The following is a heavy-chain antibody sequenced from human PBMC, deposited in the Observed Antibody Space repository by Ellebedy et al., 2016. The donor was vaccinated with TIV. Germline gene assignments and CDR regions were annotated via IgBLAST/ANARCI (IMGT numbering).Heavy chain of an antibody. CDR3: ARGGHCSDGTCYLIDH. Sequence: GESLKISCAGSGFNFRSTAIHWVRQAPGKGLEWGTIISYDGSHIRYVDSVKGRFTISRDNSKNTVYLQMNSLRPEDTALYYCARGGHCSDGTCYLIDHWGQGTLVTVS. CDR1: GFNFRSTA. CDR2: ISYDGSHI. D-gene: IGHD2-15*01. V-gene: IGHV3-30*03. J-gene: IGHJ4*02.